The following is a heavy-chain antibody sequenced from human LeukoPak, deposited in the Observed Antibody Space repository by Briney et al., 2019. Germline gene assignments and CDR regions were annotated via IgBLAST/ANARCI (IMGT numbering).Heavy chain of an antibody. D-gene: IGHD6-19*01. V-gene: IGHV3-53*01. J-gene: IGHJ4*02. CDR3: AGDKTTGGWYEFDY. Sequence: GGSLRLSCAASGFTVSSNYMSWVRQGPGKGLECVSVISNDGDTHYADSVKGRFTIPRDTSKNTVSLQMNSLRAEDTAVYYCAGDKTTGGWYEFDYWGQGTLVTVSS. CDR1: GFTVSSNY. CDR2: ISNDGDT.